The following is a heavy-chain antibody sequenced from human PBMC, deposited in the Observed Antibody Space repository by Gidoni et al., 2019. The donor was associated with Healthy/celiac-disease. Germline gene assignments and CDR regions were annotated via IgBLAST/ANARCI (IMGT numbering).Heavy chain of an antibody. CDR3: ARGIDYGDYYYYYYGMDV. Sequence: QVQLQQSGAVLLKPSETLSLTCAVYGASFSGSYWSWIRQPPGKGLEWIGEINHSGSTNYHPALKSRVTISVDTSKSQFSLKLSSVTAADTAVYYCARGIDYGDYYYYYYGMDVWGQGTTVTVSS. D-gene: IGHD4-17*01. J-gene: IGHJ6*02. V-gene: IGHV4-34*01. CDR1: GASFSGSY. CDR2: INHSGST.